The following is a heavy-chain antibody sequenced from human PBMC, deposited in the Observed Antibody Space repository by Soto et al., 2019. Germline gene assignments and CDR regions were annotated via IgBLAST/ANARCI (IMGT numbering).Heavy chain of an antibody. CDR2: INGDGSNA. D-gene: IGHD4-17*01. V-gene: IGHV3-74*01. CDR3: VRSMTTLTIDWLDP. J-gene: IGHJ5*02. Sequence: EVQLVESGGGLVQPGGSLRLSCAASGFTFSDYWMHWVRQVPGKGLVRLSRINGDGSNANYADYVRGRFTISRDNDNNTLNLQMNSLRAEDTAVYYCVRSMTTLTIDWLDPWGQGTQVTVFS. CDR1: GFTFSDYW.